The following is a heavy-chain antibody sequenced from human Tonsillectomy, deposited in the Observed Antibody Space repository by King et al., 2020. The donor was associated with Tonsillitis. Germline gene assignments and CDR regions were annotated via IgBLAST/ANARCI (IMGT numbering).Heavy chain of an antibody. CDR1: GYSISSGYY. CDR3: ARAAGYCISPSCYDGGPWVYFDY. J-gene: IGHJ4*02. Sequence: VQLQESGPGLVKPSETLSLTCAVSGYSISSGYYWGWIRQPPGKGLEWIGSIYHSGSTYYNPSLKSRVTISVDTSKNQFSLKLSSATAADTAVYYCARAAGYCISPSCYDGGPWVYFDYWGQGTLVTVSS. V-gene: IGHV4-38-2*01. CDR2: IYHSGST. D-gene: IGHD2-2*01.